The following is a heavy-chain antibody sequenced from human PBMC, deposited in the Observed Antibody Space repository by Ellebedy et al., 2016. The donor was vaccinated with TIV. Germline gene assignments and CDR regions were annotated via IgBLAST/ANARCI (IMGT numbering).Heavy chain of an antibody. D-gene: IGHD3-22*01. V-gene: IGHV3-23*01. CDR2: ISRSGDST. J-gene: IGHJ4*02. CDR1: GFTFSNYD. Sequence: GGSLRLXXAASGFTFSNYDMTWVRQVPGKGLEWVSSISRSGDSTYYAGPVKGRFTISRDNSKNTLYLQMNSLRAEDTAVYYCANRPYYDSGGYPLDWGQGTLVTVSS. CDR3: ANRPYYDSGGYPLD.